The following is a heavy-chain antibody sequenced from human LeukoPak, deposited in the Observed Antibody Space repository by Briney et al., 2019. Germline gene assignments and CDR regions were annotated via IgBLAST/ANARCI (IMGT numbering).Heavy chain of an antibody. Sequence: LTGGSLRLSCAASGFTFSSYAMSWVRQAPEKGLEWVSAISGSGGSTYYADSVKGRFTISRDNSKNTLYLQMNSLRAEDTAVYYCARQSYGEAFDIWGQGTMVTVSS. CDR1: GFTFSSYA. CDR3: ARQSYGEAFDI. J-gene: IGHJ3*02. CDR2: ISGSGGST. V-gene: IGHV3-23*01. D-gene: IGHD1-26*01.